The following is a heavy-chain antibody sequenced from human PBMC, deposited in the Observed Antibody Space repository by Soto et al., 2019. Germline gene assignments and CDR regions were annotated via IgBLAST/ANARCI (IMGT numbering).Heavy chain of an antibody. CDR3: ARDLSYSGSYLGSSFDY. D-gene: IGHD1-26*01. CDR2: INPSGGST. Sequence: LVKVSCKASGYTFSSYYRHWLRQANGQGLEWMGIINPSGGSTSYAQKFQGRVTMTRDTSTSTVYMELSSLRSEDTAVYYCARDLSYSGSYLGSSFDYWGQGTLVTVSS. CDR1: GYTFSSYY. V-gene: IGHV1-46*01. J-gene: IGHJ4*02.